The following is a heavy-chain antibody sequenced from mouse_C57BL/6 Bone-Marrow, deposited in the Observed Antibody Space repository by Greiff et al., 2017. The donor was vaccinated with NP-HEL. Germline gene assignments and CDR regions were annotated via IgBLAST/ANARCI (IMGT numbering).Heavy chain of an antibody. V-gene: IGHV1-81*01. CDR1: GYTFTSYG. J-gene: IGHJ4*01. D-gene: IGHD1-1*01. CDR3: AREGGKLLPLYYYATDY. CDR2: IYPRSGNT. Sequence: QVQLQQSGAELARPGASVKLSCKASGYTFTSYGISWVKQRTGQGLEWIGEIYPRSGNTYYNEKFKGKATLTADKSSSTAYIELRSLTSEDSAVYFCAREGGKLLPLYYYATDYWGQGTSVTVSS.